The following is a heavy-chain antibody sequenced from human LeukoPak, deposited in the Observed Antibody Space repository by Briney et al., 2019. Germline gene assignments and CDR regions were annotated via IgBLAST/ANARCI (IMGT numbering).Heavy chain of an antibody. D-gene: IGHD4-23*01. J-gene: IGHJ4*02. Sequence: GGSLRLSCAASGFTVSSNYMSWVRQAPGKGLEWVANIKQDGSEQYYVHSVKGRFTVSRDNAKNSLYLEMNSLRAEDTAVYYCARRGNLDYWGQGTLVT. CDR3: ARRGNLDY. CDR1: GFTVSSNY. CDR2: IKQDGSEQ. V-gene: IGHV3-7*05.